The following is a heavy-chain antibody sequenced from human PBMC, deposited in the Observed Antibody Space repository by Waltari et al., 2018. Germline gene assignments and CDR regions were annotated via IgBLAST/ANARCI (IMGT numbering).Heavy chain of an antibody. Sequence: QVQLVQSGAEVKKPGSSVKVSCKASGGTFSSYAISWVRQAPGQGLEWMGGIIPILGIANYAQKFQGRVTITADESTSTAYMELSSLRSEDTAVYYCASPRSGSYPHDAFDIWGQGTMVTVSS. D-gene: IGHD1-26*01. CDR2: IIPILGIA. CDR1: GGTFSSYA. CDR3: ASPRSGSYPHDAFDI. V-gene: IGHV1-69*04. J-gene: IGHJ3*02.